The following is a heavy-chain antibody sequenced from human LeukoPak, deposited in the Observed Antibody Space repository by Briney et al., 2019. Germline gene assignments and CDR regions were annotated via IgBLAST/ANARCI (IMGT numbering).Heavy chain of an antibody. J-gene: IGHJ4*02. Sequence: SGGSLRLSCAASGFTFSSYAMSWVRQAPGKGLEWVSAISGSGGSTYYADSVKGRFTISRDNSKNTLFLQMNSLRGEDTAMYYCARVQGGGYRTADYWGQGTLVTVSS. CDR3: ARVQGGGYRTADY. CDR2: ISGSGGST. CDR1: GFTFSSYA. V-gene: IGHV3-23*01. D-gene: IGHD6-19*01.